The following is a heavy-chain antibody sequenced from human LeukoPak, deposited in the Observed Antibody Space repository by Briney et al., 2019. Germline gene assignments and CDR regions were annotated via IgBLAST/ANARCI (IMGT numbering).Heavy chain of an antibody. CDR3: ARGTTVVTDEYFQH. CDR2: ISYDGSNK. J-gene: IGHJ1*01. D-gene: IGHD4-23*01. Sequence: PGGSLRLSCAASGFTFSSYAMHWVRQAPGKGLEWVAVISYDGSNKNYADSVKGRFTISRDNAKNSLYLQMNSLRAEDTAVYYCARGTTVVTDEYFQHWGQGTLVTVSS. CDR1: GFTFSSYA. V-gene: IGHV3-30*04.